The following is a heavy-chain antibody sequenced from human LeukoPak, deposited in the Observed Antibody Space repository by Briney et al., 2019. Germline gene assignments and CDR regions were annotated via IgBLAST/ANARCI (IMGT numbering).Heavy chain of an antibody. Sequence: GVSLRLSCAAAGFSFRNYGMQWVRQAPGQGLVGVAVIWFDGGNKYYADSVKGQFTITRANAKNTMYLQMNSLRAEDTAVHYCARDAQEEGVYWGQGTLVTVSS. CDR3: ARDAQEEGVY. CDR2: IWFDGGNK. D-gene: IGHD3-16*01. V-gene: IGHV3-33*01. J-gene: IGHJ4*02. CDR1: GFSFRNYG.